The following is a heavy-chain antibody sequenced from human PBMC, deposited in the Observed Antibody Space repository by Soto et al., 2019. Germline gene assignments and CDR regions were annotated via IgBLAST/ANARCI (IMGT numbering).Heavy chain of an antibody. V-gene: IGHV4-31*03. Sequence: PSETLSLTCTVSGGSISSGGYYWSWIRHHPGKGLEWIGYIYYSGSTYYNPSLKSRVTISVDTSKNQFSLKLSSVTAADTAVYYCARENKGRGYSYGYYYYYGMDVWGQGTTVTVSS. CDR1: GGSISSGGYY. CDR2: IYYSGST. J-gene: IGHJ6*02. CDR3: ARENKGRGYSYGYYYYYGMDV. D-gene: IGHD5-18*01.